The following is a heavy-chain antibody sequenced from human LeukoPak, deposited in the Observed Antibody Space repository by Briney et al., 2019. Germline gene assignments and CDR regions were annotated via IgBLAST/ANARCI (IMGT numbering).Heavy chain of an antibody. J-gene: IGHJ6*03. Sequence: GGSLRLSCAASEFTFSNYAMSWVRQAPGKGLEWVSAISGSGDTTYSADSVKGRFTISRDNSKNTLYLQMNSLRAEDTAVYYCAKIESYYYYMDVWGKGTTVTISS. CDR1: EFTFSNYA. CDR2: ISGSGDTT. V-gene: IGHV3-23*01. CDR3: AKIESYYYYMDV.